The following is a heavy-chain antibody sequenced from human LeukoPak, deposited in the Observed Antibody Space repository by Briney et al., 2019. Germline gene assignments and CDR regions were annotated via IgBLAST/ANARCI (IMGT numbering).Heavy chain of an antibody. V-gene: IGHV1-18*01. D-gene: IGHD2-15*01. CDR2: ISAYNGNT. CDR1: GYTFTSYG. Sequence: ASVKVSCKASGYTFTSYGISWVRQAPGQGLEWMGWISAYNGNTNYAQKLQGRVTMTTDTSTSTAYMELRSLRSDDTAVYYCAGSRYCSGGSCYADTADYFDYWGQGTLVTVSS. J-gene: IGHJ4*02. CDR3: AGSRYCSGGSCYADTADYFDY.